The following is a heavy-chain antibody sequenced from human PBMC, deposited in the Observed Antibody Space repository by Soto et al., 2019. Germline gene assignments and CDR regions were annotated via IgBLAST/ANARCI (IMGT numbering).Heavy chain of an antibody. CDR2: ISSSGSTI. CDR1: GFTFSSYE. D-gene: IGHD3-3*01. Sequence: GGSLRLSCAASGFTFSSYEMNWVRQAPGKGLEWVSYISSSGSTIYYADSVKGRFTISRDNAKNSLYLQMNSLRAEDTAVYYCAREGRSGYYHYYYYGMDVWGQGTTVTVSS. CDR3: AREGRSGYYHYYYYGMDV. J-gene: IGHJ6*02. V-gene: IGHV3-48*03.